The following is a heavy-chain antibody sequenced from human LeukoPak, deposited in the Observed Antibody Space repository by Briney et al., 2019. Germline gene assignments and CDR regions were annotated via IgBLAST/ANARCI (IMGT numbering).Heavy chain of an antibody. J-gene: IGHJ1*01. CDR3: AKDDDWGRFNH. CDR2: IYTSGST. CDR1: GGSISSYY. Sequence: SETLSLTCTVSGGSISSYYWSWIRQPAGKGLEWIGRIYTSGSTNYNPSLKSRVTMSVDTSKNQFSLKLSSVTAEDTAMYYCAKDDDWGRFNHWGQGTLVTVSS. D-gene: IGHD3-16*01. V-gene: IGHV4-4*07.